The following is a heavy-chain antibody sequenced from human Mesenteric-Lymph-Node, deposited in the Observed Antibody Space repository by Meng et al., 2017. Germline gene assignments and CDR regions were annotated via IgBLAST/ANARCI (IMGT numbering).Heavy chain of an antibody. V-gene: IGHV3-53*01. J-gene: IGHJ4*02. D-gene: IGHD3-10*01. CDR2: IYVDGTT. Sequence: GESLKISCAASGLTVRLSHMTWVRQGPGKGLEWVSTIYVDGTTYYADSVKGRFTISRDNSKNTLYLQMNSLRAEDTAVYYCAKDRLWFGETLYYFDYWGQGTLVTVSS. CDR1: GLTVRLSH. CDR3: AKDRLWFGETLYYFDY.